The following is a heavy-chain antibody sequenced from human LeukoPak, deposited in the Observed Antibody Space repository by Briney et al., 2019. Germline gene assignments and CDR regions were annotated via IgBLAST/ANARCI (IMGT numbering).Heavy chain of an antibody. V-gene: IGHV3-23*01. D-gene: IGHD6-19*01. CDR2: ISHSGGST. CDR1: GFTFSNYV. CDR3: AKARSIAVTGGYFDF. J-gene: IGHJ4*02. Sequence: GGSLRLSCAASGFTFSNYVMTWVRQAPGKGLECVSAISHSGGSTYYADSLKGRFTISRDNSKNTLSLQMNSLRAEDTAIYYCAKARSIAVTGGYFDFWGQGTLVTVSS.